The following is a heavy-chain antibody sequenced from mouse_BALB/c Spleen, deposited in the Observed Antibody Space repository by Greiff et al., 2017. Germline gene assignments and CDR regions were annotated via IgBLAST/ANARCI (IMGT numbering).Heavy chain of an antibody. CDR1: GYTFTDYA. D-gene: IGHD2-3*01. V-gene: IGHV1-67*01. CDR3: ALYDGYTYGFAY. CDR2: ISTYSGNT. Sequence: QLQQSGPELVRPGVSVKISCKGSGYTFTDYAMHWVKQSHAKSLEWIGVISTYSGNTNYNQKFKGKATMTVDKSSSTAYMELARLTSEDSAIYYCALYDGYTYGFAYWGQGTLVTVSA. J-gene: IGHJ3*01.